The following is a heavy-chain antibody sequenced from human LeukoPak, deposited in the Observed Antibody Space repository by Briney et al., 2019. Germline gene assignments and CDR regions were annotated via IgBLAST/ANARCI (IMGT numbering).Heavy chain of an antibody. CDR1: GFTFSSYA. Sequence: GGSLRLSCAASGFTFSSYAMSWVRQAPGKGLEWVSAISGSDGSTYYADSVKGRFTISRDNSKNTLFLQMNSLRAEDTAVYYCATEKGDSPDYWGQGTLVTVSS. CDR3: ATEKGDSPDY. V-gene: IGHV3-23*01. CDR2: ISGSDGST. J-gene: IGHJ4*02. D-gene: IGHD2-21*01.